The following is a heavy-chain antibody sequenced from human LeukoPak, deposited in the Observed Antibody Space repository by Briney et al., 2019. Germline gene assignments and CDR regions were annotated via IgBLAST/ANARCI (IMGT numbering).Heavy chain of an antibody. CDR2: ISSSSSYI. CDR3: ARDRYSSSCGGDY. D-gene: IGHD6-13*01. CDR1: GFTFSSYS. J-gene: IGHJ4*02. V-gene: IGHV3-21*01. Sequence: GRSLRLSCAASGFTFSSYSMNWVRQAPGKGLEWVSSISSSSSYIYYADSVKGRFTISRDNAKNSLYLQMNSLRAEDTAVYYCARDRYSSSCGGDYWGQGTLVTVSS.